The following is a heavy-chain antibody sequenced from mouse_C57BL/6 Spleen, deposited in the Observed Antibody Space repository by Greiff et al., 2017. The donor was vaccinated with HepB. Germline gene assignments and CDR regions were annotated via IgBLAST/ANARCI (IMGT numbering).Heavy chain of an antibody. V-gene: IGHV1-81*01. J-gene: IGHJ4*01. D-gene: IGHD2-5*01. CDR1: GYTFTSYG. CDR2: IYPRSGNT. CDR3: AREDSNHAMDY. Sequence: LVESGAELARPGASVKLSCKASGYTFTSYGISWVKQRTGQGLEWIGEIYPRSGNTYYNEKFKGKATLTADKSSSTAYMELRSLTSEDSAVYFCAREDSNHAMDYWGQGTSVTVSS.